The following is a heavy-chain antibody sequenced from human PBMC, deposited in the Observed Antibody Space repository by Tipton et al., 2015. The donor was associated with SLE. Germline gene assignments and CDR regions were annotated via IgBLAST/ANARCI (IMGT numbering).Heavy chain of an antibody. J-gene: IGHJ4*02. CDR2: IYSGGST. D-gene: IGHD5-18*01. CDR1: GFTFSGYG. V-gene: IGHV3-53*01. CDR3: ARGLNGDSYGYLSI. Sequence: SLRLSCAASGFTFSGYGMHWVRQAPGKGLEWVSVIYSGGSTYYADSVKGRFTISRDNSKNTLYLQMNSLRAEDTAVYFCARGLNGDSYGYLSIWGQGTLVTVSS.